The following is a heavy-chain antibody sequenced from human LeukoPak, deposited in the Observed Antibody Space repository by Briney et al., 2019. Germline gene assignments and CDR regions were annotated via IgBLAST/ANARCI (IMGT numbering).Heavy chain of an antibody. CDR3: AKDPTQNYYDSWA. CDR1: GFTFSIYS. V-gene: IGHV3-48*01. Sequence: GGSLRLSCAASGFTFSIYSMNWVRQAPGKGLEWVSYITSDRRTISYADPVKGRFTISRDNDKRLLYLQMDSLRAGDTAIYYCAKDPTQNYYDSWAWGQGTLVTVSS. J-gene: IGHJ5*02. CDR2: ITSDRRTI. D-gene: IGHD3-22*01.